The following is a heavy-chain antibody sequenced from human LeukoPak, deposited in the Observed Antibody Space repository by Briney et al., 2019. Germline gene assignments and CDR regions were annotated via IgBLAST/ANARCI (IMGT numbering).Heavy chain of an antibody. CDR3: AEAASSSWYVYYYYYMDV. J-gene: IGHJ6*03. V-gene: IGHV3-30*18. D-gene: IGHD6-13*01. CDR1: GFTFSSYG. CDR2: ISYDGSNK. Sequence: PGGSLRLSCAASGFTFSSYGMHWVRQAPGKGLEWVAVISYDGSNKYYADSVKGRFTISRDNSKNTLYLQMNSLRAEDTAVYYCAEAASSSWYVYYYYYMDVWGKGTTVTVSS.